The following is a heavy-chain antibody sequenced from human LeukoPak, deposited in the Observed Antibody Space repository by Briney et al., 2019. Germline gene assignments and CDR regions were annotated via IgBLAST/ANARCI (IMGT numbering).Heavy chain of an antibody. J-gene: IGHJ4*02. Sequence: GGSLRLSCAASGFTFSSYGMHWVRQAPGKGLEWVAVISYDGSNKYYADSVKGRFTISRDNSKNTLYLQMNSLRAEDTAVYYCAKDLMGDRYNLDYWGQGTLVTVSS. CDR2: ISYDGSNK. V-gene: IGHV3-30*18. CDR1: GFTFSSYG. D-gene: IGHD2-8*01. CDR3: AKDLMGDRYNLDY.